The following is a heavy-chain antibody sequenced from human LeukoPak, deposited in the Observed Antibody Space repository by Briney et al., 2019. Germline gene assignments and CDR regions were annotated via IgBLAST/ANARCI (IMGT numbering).Heavy chain of an antibody. D-gene: IGHD5-12*01. CDR2: ISADGSNK. J-gene: IGHJ4*02. V-gene: IGHV3-30-3*01. CDR1: GFTLSSFP. CDR3: ARGGTCGYSGYGLEY. Sequence: GGSLTLSCAASGFTLSSFPMHWFRQAPGKGLVWVAVISADGSNKYDADSVKGRFTISSDNSNNTLYMQMSSLRAEDTAVYYCARGGTCGYSGYGLEYWGQGTLVTVSS.